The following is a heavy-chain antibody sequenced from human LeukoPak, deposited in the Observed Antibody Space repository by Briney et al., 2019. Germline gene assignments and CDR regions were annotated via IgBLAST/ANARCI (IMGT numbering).Heavy chain of an antibody. D-gene: IGHD5-24*01. CDR1: GGSFSGYY. J-gene: IGHJ4*02. Sequence: PSETLSLTCAVYGGSFSGYYWSWIRQPPGKGLEWIGEINHSGSTNYNPSLKSRVTISVDTSKNQFSLKLSSVTAADTAVYYCARLDEMATITVDYWGQRTLVTVSS. V-gene: IGHV4-34*01. CDR2: INHSGST. CDR3: ARLDEMATITVDY.